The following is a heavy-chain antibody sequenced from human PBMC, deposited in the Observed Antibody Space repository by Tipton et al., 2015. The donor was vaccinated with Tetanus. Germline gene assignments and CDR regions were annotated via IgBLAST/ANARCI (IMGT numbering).Heavy chain of an antibody. D-gene: IGHD1-26*01. V-gene: IGHV4-38-2*02. CDR3: ARERGGAVGARSIGY. Sequence: TLSLTCAVSGYSISSGYYWGWIRQPPGKGLEWIGSIYHSGSTYYNPSLKSRVTISVDTPKNHFSLKLSSVTAADTAVYYCARERGGAVGARSIGYWGQGTLVTVSS. J-gene: IGHJ4*02. CDR1: GYSISSGYY. CDR2: IYHSGST.